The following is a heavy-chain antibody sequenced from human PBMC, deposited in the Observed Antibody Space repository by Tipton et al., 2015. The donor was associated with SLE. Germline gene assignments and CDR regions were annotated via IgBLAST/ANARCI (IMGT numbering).Heavy chain of an antibody. J-gene: IGHJ4*02. CDR3: ARTTLSDFDY. Sequence: TLSLTCTVSGGSISSHYWSWIRQPPGKGLEWIGSIYYSGSTYYNPSLKSRVTISVDTSKNQFSLKLSSVTAADTAVYYCARTTLSDFDYWGQGTLVTVSS. CDR1: GGSISSHY. D-gene: IGHD1-14*01. V-gene: IGHV4-39*07. CDR2: IYYSGST.